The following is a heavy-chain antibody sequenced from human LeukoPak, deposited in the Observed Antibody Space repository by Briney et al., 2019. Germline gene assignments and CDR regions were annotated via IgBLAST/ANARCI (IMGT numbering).Heavy chain of an antibody. J-gene: IGHJ4*02. CDR2: ISSTGRTT. D-gene: IGHD5-18*01. CDR3: ATSTAFDY. V-gene: IGHV3-48*01. CDR1: GFIFSNYS. Sequence: GSLRLSCVASGFIFSNYSMNWVRQAPGKGLEWVSYISSTGRTTYYIDSVKGRFTISRDNTKNSLFLQMNSLRAEDTAVYYCATSTAFDYWGRGTLVTVSS.